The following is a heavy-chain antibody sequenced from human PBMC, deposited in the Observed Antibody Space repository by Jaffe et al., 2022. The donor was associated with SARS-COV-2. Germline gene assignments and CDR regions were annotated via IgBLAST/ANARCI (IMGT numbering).Heavy chain of an antibody. CDR1: GFTFSSYS. D-gene: IGHD1-26*01. V-gene: IGHV3-21*01. Sequence: EVQLVESGGGLVKPGGSLRLSCAASGFTFSSYSMNWVRQAPGKGLEWVSSISSSSSYIYYADSVKGRFTISRDNAKNSLYLQMNSLRAEDTAVYYCAKLNTGIVGATSGSVDYWGQGTLVTVSS. CDR3: AKLNTGIVGATSGSVDY. CDR2: ISSSSSYI. J-gene: IGHJ4*02.